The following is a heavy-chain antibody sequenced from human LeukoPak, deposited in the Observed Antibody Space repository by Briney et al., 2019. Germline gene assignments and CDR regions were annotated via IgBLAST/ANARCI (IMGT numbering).Heavy chain of an antibody. D-gene: IGHD3/OR15-3a*01. CDR1: RVSISSSNSY. V-gene: IGHV4-39*01. J-gene: IGHJ4*02. CDR2: SYYSGNT. CDR3: ARQTGSGLFILP. Sequence: SETLSLTCTVSRVSISSSNSYWGWIRQPPGRGLEWTASSYYSGNTYYSASRKSQVSISIDTSKNQFSLRLTSVTAADTAVYYCARQTGSGLFILPGGQGTLVTVSS.